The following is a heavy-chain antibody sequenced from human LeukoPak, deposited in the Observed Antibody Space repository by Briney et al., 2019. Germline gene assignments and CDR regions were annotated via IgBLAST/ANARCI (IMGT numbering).Heavy chain of an antibody. CDR2: INPSGGST. CDR3: ARERNSGSYHASFDY. Sequence: ASVKVSCKASGYTFTSYYMHWVRQAPGQGLEWMGIINPSGGSTSYAQKFQGRVTMTRDMSTSTVYMELSSLRSEDTAVYYCARERNSGSYHASFDYWGQGTLVTVSS. J-gene: IGHJ4*02. D-gene: IGHD1-26*01. CDR1: GYTFTSYY. V-gene: IGHV1-46*01.